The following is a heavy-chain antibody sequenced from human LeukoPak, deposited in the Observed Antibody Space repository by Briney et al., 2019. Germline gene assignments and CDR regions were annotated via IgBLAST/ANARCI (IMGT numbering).Heavy chain of an antibody. CDR3: ARGGIAAAGTGPYCYYYYGMDV. V-gene: IGHV4-59*01. CDR1: GGSISSYY. D-gene: IGHD6-13*01. Sequence: SETLSLTCTVSGGSISSYYWSWIRQPPGKGLEWIGYIYYSGSTNYNPSLKSRVTISVDTSKNQFSLKLSSVTAADTAVYYCARGGIAAAGTGPYCYYYYGMDVWGQGTTVTVSS. J-gene: IGHJ6*02. CDR2: IYYSGST.